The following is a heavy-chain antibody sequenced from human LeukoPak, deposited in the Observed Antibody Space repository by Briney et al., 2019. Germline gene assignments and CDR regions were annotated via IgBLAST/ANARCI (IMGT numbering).Heavy chain of an antibody. CDR3: AKLLYWYIGL. CDR1: GFTFNNYG. V-gene: IGHV3-30*02. CDR2: IRYDGSNK. J-gene: IGHJ2*01. D-gene: IGHD2-15*01. Sequence: PGGSLRLSCAASGFTFNNYGMHWVRQAPGKGLEWVAFIRYDGSNKYYADSVKGRFTISRDNSKNTLYLQMNSLRAEDTAVYYCAKLLYWYIGLWGRGTLVTVSS.